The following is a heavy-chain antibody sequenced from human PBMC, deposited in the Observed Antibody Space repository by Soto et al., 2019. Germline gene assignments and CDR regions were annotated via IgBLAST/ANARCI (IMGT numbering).Heavy chain of an antibody. CDR3: ARGRGYCSSTSCYYYYYYYMDV. CDR1: GYTFTSYD. D-gene: IGHD2-2*01. V-gene: IGHV1-8*01. J-gene: IGHJ6*03. CDR2: MNPNSGNT. Sequence: QVQLVQSGAEVKKPGASVKVSCKASGYTFTSYDINWVRQATGQGLEWMGWMNPNSGNTGYAQKFQGRVTMTRNTSISTAYMELSSLRSEDTAVYYCARGRGYCSSTSCYYYYYYYMDVWGKGTTVTVSS.